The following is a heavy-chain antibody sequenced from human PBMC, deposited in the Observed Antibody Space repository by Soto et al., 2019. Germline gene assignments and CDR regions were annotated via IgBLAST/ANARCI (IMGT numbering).Heavy chain of an antibody. Sequence: EVQLSESGGGLVQPGGSLRLSCAASGFTFSSYAMTWVRQAPGKGLEWVSAISGSGGTTYHADSVKGRFTISRDNSKNAQCLQMNSLRAEDAAVDYCATPPYSISSYYYYGMDVWGQGTTVTVSS. V-gene: IGHV3-23*01. CDR3: ATPPYSISSYYYYGMDV. CDR1: GFTFSSYA. J-gene: IGHJ6*02. D-gene: IGHD6-6*01. CDR2: ISGSGGTT.